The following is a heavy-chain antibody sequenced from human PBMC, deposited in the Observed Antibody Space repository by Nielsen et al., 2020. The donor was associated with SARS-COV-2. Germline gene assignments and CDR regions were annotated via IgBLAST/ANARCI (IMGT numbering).Heavy chain of an antibody. CDR1: GFTFSSYW. CDR3: ARDWVAVAGYTYFDY. CDR2: IKQDGSEK. V-gene: IGHV3-7*01. D-gene: IGHD6-19*01. J-gene: IGHJ4*02. Sequence: GESLKISCAASGFTFSSYWMSWVRQAPGKGLEWVANIKQDGSEKYYVDSVKGRFTISRDNAKNSLYLQMNSLRAEDTAVYYCARDWVAVAGYTYFDYWGQGTLVTVSS.